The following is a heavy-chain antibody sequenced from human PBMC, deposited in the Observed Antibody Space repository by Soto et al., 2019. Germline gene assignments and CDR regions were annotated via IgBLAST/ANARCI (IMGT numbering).Heavy chain of an antibody. CDR3: ASGYGSGSHAAFDI. Sequence: PSETLSLTCTVSGGSISSYYWSSIRQPPGKGLEWIGYIYSSRSTNYNPSLKSRVTISVDTSKNQFSLKLSSVTAADTAVYYCASGYGSGSHAAFDIWGQGTMVTVSS. V-gene: IGHV4-59*01. D-gene: IGHD3-10*01. J-gene: IGHJ3*02. CDR2: IYSSRST. CDR1: GGSISSYY.